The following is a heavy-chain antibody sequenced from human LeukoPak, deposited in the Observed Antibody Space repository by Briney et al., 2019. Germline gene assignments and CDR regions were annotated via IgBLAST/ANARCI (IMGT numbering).Heavy chain of an antibody. V-gene: IGHV1-2*02. D-gene: IGHD3-16*01. CDR3: AIQNLGYFQH. CDR1: GYTFTGYY. CDR2: INPNSGGT. J-gene: IGHJ1*01. Sequence: ASVKDSCKASGYTFTGYYMHWVRQAPGQGLEWMGWINPNSGGTNYAQKFQGRVTMTTDTSTSTAYMELRSLRSDDTAVYYCAIQNLGYFQHWGQGTLVTVSS.